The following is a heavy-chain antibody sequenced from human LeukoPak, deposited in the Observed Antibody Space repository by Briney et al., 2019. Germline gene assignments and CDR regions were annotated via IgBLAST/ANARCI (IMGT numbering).Heavy chain of an antibody. J-gene: IGHJ5*02. D-gene: IGHD4-11*01. CDR2: INHSGST. CDR3: AKGRDRSGNYFADDS. V-gene: IGHV4-34*01. CDR1: GGSFSGYY. Sequence: PSETLSLTCAVYGGSFSGYYWSWIRQPPGKGLEWIGEINHSGSTNYNPALKSRVTMSVDTSTNQFSLRLSSVTAADTAVYYCAKGRDRSGNYFADDSWGQGTLVTVSS.